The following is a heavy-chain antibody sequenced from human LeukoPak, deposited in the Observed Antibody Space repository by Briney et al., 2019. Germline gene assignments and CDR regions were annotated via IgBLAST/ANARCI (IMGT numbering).Heavy chain of an antibody. CDR2: ISGSGRST. J-gene: IGHJ6*03. CDR1: GFNFSSYA. V-gene: IGHV3-23*01. D-gene: IGHD2-2*01. Sequence: GGSLRLSCAASGFNFSSYAMSWVRQAPGKGLEWVSAISGSGRSTYYADSAKGRFTISRDNSKNTLYLQMNSLRAEDTAVYYCAKWNHLIVVVPAASGGDYYYYYMDVWGKGTTVTVSS. CDR3: AKWNHLIVVVPAASGGDYYYYYMDV.